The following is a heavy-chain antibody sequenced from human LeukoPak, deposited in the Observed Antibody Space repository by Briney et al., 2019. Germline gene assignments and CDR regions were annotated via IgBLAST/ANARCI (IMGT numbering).Heavy chain of an antibody. CDR2: IYSGGST. D-gene: IGHD5-24*01. Sequence: PGGSLRLSCAAPGFTVSSKYMTWVRQAPGKGLEWVSVIYSGGSTYYADSVKGRFTISRDNSKNTVYLQMNSLRAEDTAVYYCAREVEMATTLSFDYWGQGTLVTVSS. CDR3: AREVEMATTLSFDY. V-gene: IGHV3-53*01. CDR1: GFTVSSKY. J-gene: IGHJ4*02.